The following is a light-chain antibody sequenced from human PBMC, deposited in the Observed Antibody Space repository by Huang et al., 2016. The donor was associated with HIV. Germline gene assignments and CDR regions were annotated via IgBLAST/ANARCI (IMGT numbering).Light chain of an antibody. V-gene: IGKV1-12*01. Sequence: DIQMTQSPSSVYASEGDTVTLTCRASQDISIWLAWYQQKPREAPTPLIHSASILVTGVPSRFSGSESGTNFSLTINGLRPDDFATYYCLQADISPRSFGQGTRLDIQ. CDR3: LQADISPRS. CDR2: SAS. CDR1: QDISIW. J-gene: IGKJ5*01.